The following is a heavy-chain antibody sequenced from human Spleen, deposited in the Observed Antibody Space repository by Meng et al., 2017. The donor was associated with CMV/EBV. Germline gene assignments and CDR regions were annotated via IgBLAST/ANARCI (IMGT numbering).Heavy chain of an antibody. V-gene: IGHV3-30*04. CDR1: GYTFGNYA. J-gene: IGHJ4*02. CDR2: ISYDGDKK. D-gene: IGHD3-22*01. Sequence: GESLKISCVGSGYTFGNYAMHWVRQAPGKGLEWVAVISYDGDKKFYTDSVKGRFTISRDNSKNTLILQMNSLRTEDTAVYYCARVYYDSTNYYFSFGYWGQGTLVTVSS. CDR3: ARVYYDSTNYYFSFGY.